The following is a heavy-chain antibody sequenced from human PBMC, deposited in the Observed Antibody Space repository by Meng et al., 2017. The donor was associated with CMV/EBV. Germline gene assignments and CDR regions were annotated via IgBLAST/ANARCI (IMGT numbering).Heavy chain of an antibody. J-gene: IGHJ6*02. CDR1: GFTFSSYW. D-gene: IGHD3-3*01. CDR2: IKQDGSEK. V-gene: IGHV3-7*01. Sequence: GSLRLSCAASGFTFSSYWMSWVRQAPGKGLEWVANIKQDGSEKYYVDSVKGRFTISRDNAKNSLYLQMNSLRAEDTAVYYCARDGRDDFWSGVDVWGQGTTVTVSS. CDR3: ARDGRDDFWSGVDV.